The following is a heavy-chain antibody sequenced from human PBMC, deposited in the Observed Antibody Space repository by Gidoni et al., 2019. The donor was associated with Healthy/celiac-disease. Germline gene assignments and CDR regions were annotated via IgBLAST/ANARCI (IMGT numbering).Heavy chain of an antibody. CDR2: FYYSGST. J-gene: IGHJ4*02. D-gene: IGHD2-2*02. CDR3: AREITRYCSSTSCYTGGVNYFDY. CDR1: GGSISSRSYY. Sequence: QLQLQESGPGLVKPSETLSLTCTVSGGSISSRSYYWGWIRQPPGKGLEWIGSFYYSGSTYYNPSLKSRVTISVDTSKNQFSLKLSSVTAADTAVYYCAREITRYCSSTSCYTGGVNYFDYWGQGALVTVSS. V-gene: IGHV4-39*02.